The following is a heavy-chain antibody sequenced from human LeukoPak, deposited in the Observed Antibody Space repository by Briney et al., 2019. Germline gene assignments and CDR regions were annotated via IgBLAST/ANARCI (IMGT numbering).Heavy chain of an antibody. J-gene: IGHJ5*02. CDR3: ARERTSLLWFGELFLLDP. D-gene: IGHD3-10*01. CDR1: GFTFDDYG. CDR2: INWNGGST. V-gene: IGHV3-20*04. Sequence: GGSLRLSCAASGFTFDDYGMSWVRQAPGKGLKWVSGINWNGGSTGYADSVKGRFTIPRDNAKNSLYLQMNSLRAEDTALYYCARERTSLLWFGELFLLDPWGQGTLVTVSS.